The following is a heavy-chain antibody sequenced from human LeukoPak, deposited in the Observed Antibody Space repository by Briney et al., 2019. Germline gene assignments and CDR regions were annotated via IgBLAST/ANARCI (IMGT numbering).Heavy chain of an antibody. CDR1: GYTFTSYA. D-gene: IGHD6-19*01. V-gene: IGHV7-4-1*02. CDR2: INTNTGNP. J-gene: IGHJ6*02. Sequence: ASVKVSCKASGYTFTSYAMNWVRQAPGQGLEWMGWINTNTGNPTYAQGFTGRFVFSLDTSVSTAYLQISSLKAEDTAVYYCARGEAGTRYYYYGMDVWGRGTTVTVSS. CDR3: ARGEAGTRYYYYGMDV.